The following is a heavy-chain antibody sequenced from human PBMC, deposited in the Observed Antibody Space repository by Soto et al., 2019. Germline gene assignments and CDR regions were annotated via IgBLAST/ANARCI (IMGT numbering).Heavy chain of an antibody. V-gene: IGHV4-4*02. J-gene: IGHJ4*02. CDR2: IFHSGST. CDR3: ARAPKVSGSAQTRPDF. CDR1: GGSISNSNW. D-gene: IGHD6-6*01. Sequence: SETLSLTCAVFGGSISNSNWWTWVRQPPGKGLDWFGEIFHSGSTNYNSSLMGRVTISVDTSKNQFSLNLTSLTAADTAVYYCARAPKVSGSAQTRPDFWGQGSLVTVSS.